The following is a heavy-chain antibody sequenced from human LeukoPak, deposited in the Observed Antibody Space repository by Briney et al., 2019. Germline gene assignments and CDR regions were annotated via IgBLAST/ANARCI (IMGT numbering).Heavy chain of an antibody. V-gene: IGHV3-21*01. CDR1: GFIFSDYS. CDR3: ASYLRYYDYWSGYNADYYLDS. D-gene: IGHD3-3*01. Sequence: GGSLRLSCAASGFIFSDYSMNWVRQAPGKGLEWVSSISSSSNYIYYADSVKGRFTISRDNAKNSLYLQMNSLRAEDTAVYYCASYLRYYDYWSGYNADYYLDSWGQGTLVTVSS. J-gene: IGHJ4*02. CDR2: ISSSSNYI.